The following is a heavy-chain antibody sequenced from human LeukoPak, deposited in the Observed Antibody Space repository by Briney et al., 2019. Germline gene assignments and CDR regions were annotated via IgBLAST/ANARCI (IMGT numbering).Heavy chain of an antibody. CDR2: IYTSGST. V-gene: IGHV4-39*07. D-gene: IGHD3-22*01. CDR1: GGSISSSSYY. J-gene: IGHJ4*02. Sequence: SETLSLTCTVSGGSISSSSYYWGWIRQPPGKGLEWIGRIYTSGSTNYNPSLKSRVTISVDTSKTQFSPKLSSVTAADTAVYYCAREASSGPYFDYWGQGTLVTVSS. CDR3: AREASSGPYFDY.